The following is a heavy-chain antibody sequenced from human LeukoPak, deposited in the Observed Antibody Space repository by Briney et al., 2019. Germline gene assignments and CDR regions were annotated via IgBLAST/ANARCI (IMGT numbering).Heavy chain of an antibody. D-gene: IGHD6-19*01. Sequence: ASVKVSCKASGYTFTGYYMHWVRQAPGQGLEWMGWINPNSGDTNYAQKFQGRVTVTRDRSISTAYMELSSLRSDDTAVYYCARVGSSGWYVHPTLDYWGQGTLVTVSS. J-gene: IGHJ4*01. CDR3: ARVGSSGWYVHPTLDY. CDR2: INPNSGDT. CDR1: GYTFTGYY. V-gene: IGHV1-2*02.